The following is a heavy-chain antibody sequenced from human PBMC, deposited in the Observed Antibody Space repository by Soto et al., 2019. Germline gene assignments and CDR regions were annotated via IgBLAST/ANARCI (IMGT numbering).Heavy chain of an antibody. CDR2: VTPGGRC. CDR3: TTSGRSWPDSFDI. CDR1: GGSFNSYF. V-gene: IGHV4-34*01. J-gene: IGHJ3*02. Sequence: QVQLQQWGAGLLKPSETLSLTCAVYGGSFNSYFWNWVRQPPGKGLEWIGEVTPGGRCNYNPSLKTRVTISKDTSKNQFSLEVNSVTAADTAVYYCTTSGRSWPDSFDIWGQGAMVTVSS. D-gene: IGHD6-13*01.